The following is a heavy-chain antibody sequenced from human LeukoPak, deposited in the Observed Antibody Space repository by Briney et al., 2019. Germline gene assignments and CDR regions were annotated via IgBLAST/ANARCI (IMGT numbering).Heavy chain of an antibody. CDR1: GFTFSSYA. D-gene: IGHD2-2*01. CDR2: ISYGGSNK. J-gene: IGHJ4*02. CDR3: ARDGTDIVVVPAAHTGGYFDN. Sequence: GGSLTLSCAASGFTFSSYAMHWVRQAPGKGLEWVAVISYGGSNKYYADSVTGRSTFSRDNSKNTLYLQMNSLRAEDTAVYSWARDGTDIVVVPAAHTGGYFDNWGQGTLVTVSS. V-gene: IGHV3-30*04.